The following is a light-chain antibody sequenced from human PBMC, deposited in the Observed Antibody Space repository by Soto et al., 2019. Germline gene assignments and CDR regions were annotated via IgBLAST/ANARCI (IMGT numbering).Light chain of an antibody. V-gene: IGLV2-14*01. J-gene: IGLJ3*02. Sequence: QSALTQPASVSGSPGQSITIYSTGTSSGAGGYNYVSWYQQHPGKAPKLMIYEVSNRPSGVSNRFSGSKSGNTASLTSSGLQAEDEADYYCSSYTSSSTPWVFGGGTKLTVL. CDR1: SSGAGGYNY. CDR3: SSYTSSSTPWV. CDR2: EVS.